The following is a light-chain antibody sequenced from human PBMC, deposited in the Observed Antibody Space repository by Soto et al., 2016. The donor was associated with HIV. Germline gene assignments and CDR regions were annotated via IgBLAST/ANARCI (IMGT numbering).Light chain of an antibody. CDR1: NIGSKS. CDR2: DDS. CDR3: QVWDSSSDHYV. V-gene: IGLV3-21*03. J-gene: IGLJ1*01. Sequence: SYVLTQPPSVSVAPGKTARITCGGNNIGSKSVHWYQQKPGQAPVLVVYDDSDRPSGIPKRFSGSKSGNTATLTISRVEAGDEADYYCQVWDSSSDHYVFGIGTEVTVL.